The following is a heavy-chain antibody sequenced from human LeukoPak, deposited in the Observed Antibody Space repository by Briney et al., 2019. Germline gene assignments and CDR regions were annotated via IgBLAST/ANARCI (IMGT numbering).Heavy chain of an antibody. Sequence: GGSLRLSCAASGFTFSTYAIHWVRQAPGKGLEWVAVISDDGSTKYYADSVKGRFTISRDNSKNMLYLQMNSLRAEDSAVYYCARDLIAVTGTGFWFDPRGQGTLVTVSS. CDR2: ISDDGSTK. CDR3: ARDLIAVTGTGFWFDP. V-gene: IGHV3-30-3*01. J-gene: IGHJ5*02. CDR1: GFTFSTYA. D-gene: IGHD6-19*01.